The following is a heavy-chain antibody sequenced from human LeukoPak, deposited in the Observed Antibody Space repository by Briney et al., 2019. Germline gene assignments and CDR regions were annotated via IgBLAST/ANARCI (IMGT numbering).Heavy chain of an antibody. D-gene: IGHD2-2*01. CDR1: GGSFSGYY. CDR2: INHSGST. CDR3: ARGTKRYCSSTSCSIYYYYYGMDV. V-gene: IGHV4-34*01. J-gene: IGHJ6*02. Sequence: SETLSLTCAVYGGSFSGYYWSWIRQPPGKGLEWIGEINHSGSTNYNPSLKSRVTISVDTSKNQFSLKLSSVTAADTAVCYCARGTKRYCSSTSCSIYYYYYGMDVWGQGTTVTVS.